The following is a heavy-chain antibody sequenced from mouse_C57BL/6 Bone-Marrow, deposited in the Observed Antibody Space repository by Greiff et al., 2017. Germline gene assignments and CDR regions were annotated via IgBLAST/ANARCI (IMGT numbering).Heavy chain of an antibody. D-gene: IGHD2-3*01. V-gene: IGHV1-81*01. J-gene: IGHJ4*01. CDR2: IYPSSSNT. CDR1: GSPFTSYG. CDR3: ARRLDGYYYYTKGY. Sequence: QVQLQQSGAELARPGASVKLSCKASGSPFTSYGISWVKQSNGQGLEWIGEIYPSSSNTSSNEKFKGKATLTAEESSSTADMELCSLISEDSAVYVCARRLDGYYYYTKGYRGQVTSVTGSS.